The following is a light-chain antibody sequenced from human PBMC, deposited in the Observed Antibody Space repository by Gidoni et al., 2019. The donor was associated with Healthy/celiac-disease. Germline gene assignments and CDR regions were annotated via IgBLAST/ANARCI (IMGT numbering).Light chain of an antibody. Sequence: DIQMTQSPSSLSASVGDRVTITCQASQDISNYLNWYQQKPGKAPQLLIYDASTLETGVPSRFSGRGSGTDFTFTISSLQPEDIATYYCQQYDNPPLTFGGGTQVEIK. V-gene: IGKV1-33*01. CDR2: DAS. CDR1: QDISNY. CDR3: QQYDNPPLT. J-gene: IGKJ4*01.